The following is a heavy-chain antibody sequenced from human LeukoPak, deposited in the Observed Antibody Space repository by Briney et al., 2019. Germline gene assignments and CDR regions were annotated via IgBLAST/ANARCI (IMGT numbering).Heavy chain of an antibody. CDR3: AKPSGASTYYFDY. V-gene: IGHV3-23*01. J-gene: IGHJ4*02. CDR1: GFTFSSYA. Sequence: GGSLRLSCAASGFTFSSYAMSWVRLPPGKGLQWVSSLSTSGGNTYYADSVRGRFTISRDNSQNTLYLQMDSLRAEDTAVYYCAKPSGASTYYFDYWGQGALLTVSS. D-gene: IGHD1-26*01. CDR2: LSTSGGNT.